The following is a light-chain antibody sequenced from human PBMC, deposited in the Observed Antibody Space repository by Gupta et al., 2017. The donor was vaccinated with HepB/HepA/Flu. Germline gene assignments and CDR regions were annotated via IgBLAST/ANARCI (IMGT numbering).Light chain of an antibody. CDR1: QGISSY. CDR2: AAS. J-gene: IGKJ5*01. Sequence: DIQLTQSQSFLSASVGDRVTITCRASQGISSYLAWYQQKPGKAPKLLIYAASTLQSGVPSRFSGSGSGTEFTLTISSLQPEDFATYYCQQLNSYPRTFGQGTRLEIK. V-gene: IGKV1-9*01. CDR3: QQLNSYPRT.